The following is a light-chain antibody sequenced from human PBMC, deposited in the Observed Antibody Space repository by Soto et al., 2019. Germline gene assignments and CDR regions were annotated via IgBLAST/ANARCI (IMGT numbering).Light chain of an antibody. V-gene: IGLV2-8*01. Sequence: QSALTQPPSASGSPGQSVAISCTGTSSDVGGYNYVSWYQHHPGKAPKLMIYEVSKRPSGVPDRFSGSTSGNTASLTASGLAAEEEADYYCNSYAGNTWVFGGGTKVTVL. CDR1: SSDVGGYNY. CDR2: EVS. CDR3: NSYAGNTWV. J-gene: IGLJ3*02.